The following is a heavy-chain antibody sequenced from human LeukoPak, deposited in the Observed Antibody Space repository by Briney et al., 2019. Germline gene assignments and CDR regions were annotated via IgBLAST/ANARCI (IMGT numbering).Heavy chain of an antibody. J-gene: IGHJ4*02. V-gene: IGHV3-7*03. CDR2: VVPDGSDK. Sequence: GGSLRLSCAASGFTFSTYWMSWVRQAPGKGLEWVANVVPDGSDKYYADSVKGRFTISRDNSKNTLYLQMNSLRAEDTAVYYCAKGSRFFGYWGQGTLVTVSS. CDR3: AKGSRFFGY. CDR1: GFTFSTYW.